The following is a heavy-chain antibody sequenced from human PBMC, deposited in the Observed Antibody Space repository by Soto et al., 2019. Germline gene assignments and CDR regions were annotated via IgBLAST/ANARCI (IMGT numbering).Heavy chain of an antibody. V-gene: IGHV6-1*01. CDR1: GDSVSSNSAA. J-gene: IGHJ4*02. D-gene: IGHD6-19*01. CDR2: TYYRSKWYN. CDR3: ARDLGYSSGWYGVYFDY. Sequence: PSQTLSLTCAISGDSVSSNSAAWNWIRQSPSRGLEWLGRTYYRSKWYNDYAVSVKSRITINPDTSKNQFSLQLNSVTPEDTAVYYCARDLGYSSGWYGVYFDYWGQGTLVTVS.